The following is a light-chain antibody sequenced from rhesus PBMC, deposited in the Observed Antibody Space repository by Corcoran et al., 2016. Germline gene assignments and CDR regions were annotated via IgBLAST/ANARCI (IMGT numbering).Light chain of an antibody. CDR3: LQHNSYPYS. V-gene: IGKV1-28*01. Sequence: DIQMTQSPSSLSASVGDTVTITCRARQGISSYLNWFQQKPGTAPKLLIYDASSLESGVPSRFSGSGSGTEFTLTISSLQPEDFAAYYCLQHNSYPYSFGQGTKVESK. CDR2: DAS. CDR1: QGISSY. J-gene: IGKJ2*01.